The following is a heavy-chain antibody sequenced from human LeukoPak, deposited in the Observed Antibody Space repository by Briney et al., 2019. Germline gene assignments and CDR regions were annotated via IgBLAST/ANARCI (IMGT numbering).Heavy chain of an antibody. CDR2: IIDTGST. Sequence: MASETLSLTCAVYGESFSGYYWTWIRQPPGKGLEWIGEIIDTGSTKYNSSLKSRVTISVDTSKNQFSLKLSSVTAADTAVYLCARGPYSYDSPGAFDIWGQGTMVTVSS. CDR3: ARGPYSYDSPGAFDI. CDR1: GESFSGYY. D-gene: IGHD3-22*01. J-gene: IGHJ3*02. V-gene: IGHV4-34*01.